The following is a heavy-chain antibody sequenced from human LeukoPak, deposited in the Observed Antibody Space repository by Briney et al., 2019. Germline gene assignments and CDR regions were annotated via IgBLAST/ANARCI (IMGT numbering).Heavy chain of an antibody. CDR3: ARRYCSSFACFSPLDY. CDR1: GYTYTNYW. D-gene: IGHD2-2*01. V-gene: IGHV5-51*01. J-gene: IGHJ4*02. CDR2: TYPSDSTT. Sequence: GESLKISCKGSGYTYTNYWIGWVRQMPGKGLEWMGTTYPSDSTTRYSPSFQGQVTISADKSFSTAYLQWSSLKASDTGMYYCARRYCSSFACFSPLDYWGQGTLVTVSS.